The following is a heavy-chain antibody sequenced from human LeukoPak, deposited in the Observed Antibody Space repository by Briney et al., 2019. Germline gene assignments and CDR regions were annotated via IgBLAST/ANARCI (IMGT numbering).Heavy chain of an antibody. J-gene: IGHJ4*02. D-gene: IGHD3-16*01. CDR3: ARVFSHWGWPGDYYFDY. V-gene: IGHV3-11*04. Sequence: KTGGSLRLSCAASGFTFSVHYMSWIRQAPGKGLQWISYISNDGTKTYYADSVRGRFTISRDNGKNLVYLQMNSLRVEDTAVYYCARVFSHWGWPGDYYFDYWGQGSLVTVS. CDR2: ISNDGTKT. CDR1: GFTFSVHY.